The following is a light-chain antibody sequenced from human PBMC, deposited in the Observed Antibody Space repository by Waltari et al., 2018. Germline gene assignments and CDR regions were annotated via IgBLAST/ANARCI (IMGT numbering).Light chain of an antibody. CDR3: QQSYSTPRT. J-gene: IGKJ1*01. CDR2: AAS. V-gene: IGKV1-39*01. CDR1: QSISSY. Sequence: DIQMTEAPSSLAASVGGIVPITCRASQSISSYLNWYPQKPGKAPKLLIYAASSLQRGVPYRFSGSGSGTDFTLTISSLQPEDFATYYCQQSYSTPRTFGQGTKVEIK.